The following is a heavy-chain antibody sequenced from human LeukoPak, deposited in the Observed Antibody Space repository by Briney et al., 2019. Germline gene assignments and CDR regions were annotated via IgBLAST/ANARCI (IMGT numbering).Heavy chain of an antibody. D-gene: IGHD2-15*01. V-gene: IGHV3-21*01. CDR2: ISSTTSYI. J-gene: IGHJ3*02. CDR1: GFTFSTYN. Sequence: GGSLRLSCAASGFTFSTYNMNWVRQAPSKGLEWASSISSTTSYIYYPDSVKGRFTISGDNARNSLYLHMNSLRAEDTAVYYCARARNLGYCSGTSCWYAFDIWGQGTMVTVSS. CDR3: ARARNLGYCSGTSCWYAFDI.